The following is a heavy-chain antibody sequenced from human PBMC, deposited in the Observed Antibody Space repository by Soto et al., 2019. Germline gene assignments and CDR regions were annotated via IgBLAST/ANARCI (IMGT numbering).Heavy chain of an antibody. J-gene: IGHJ4*02. D-gene: IGHD6-19*01. CDR3: AKDGGESAVAGFFDY. CDR2: ISYDGSNK. V-gene: IGHV3-30*18. CDR1: GFTFSSYG. Sequence: GGSLRLSCAASGFTFSSYGMHWVRQAPGKGLEWVAVISYDGSNKYYADSVKGRFTISRDNSKNTLYLQMNSLRAEDTAVYYCAKDGGESAVAGFFDYWGQGTLVTVSS.